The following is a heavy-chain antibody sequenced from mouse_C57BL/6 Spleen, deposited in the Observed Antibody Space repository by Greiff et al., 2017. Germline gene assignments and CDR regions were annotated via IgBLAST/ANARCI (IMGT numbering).Heavy chain of an antibody. CDR3: ARGGYLDY. CDR2: IYPGSGNT. Sequence: VQLVESGAELVRPGASVKLSCKASGYTFTDYYMNWVKQRPGQGLEWIARIYPGSGNTYYNEKFKGKATLTAEKSYSTAYMQRSSLTSEDSAVYFCARGGYLDYWGQGTTLTVSS. CDR1: GYTFTDYY. V-gene: IGHV1-76*01. J-gene: IGHJ2*01.